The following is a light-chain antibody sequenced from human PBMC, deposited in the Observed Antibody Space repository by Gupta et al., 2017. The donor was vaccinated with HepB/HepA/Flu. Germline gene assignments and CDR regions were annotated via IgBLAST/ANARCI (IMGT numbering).Light chain of an antibody. J-gene: IGKJ4*01. CDR3: QQRIITPLT. CDR1: QKIHTY. CDR2: SAS. V-gene: IGKV1-39*01. Sequence: DIQMTQSTSSLSASVGDRVTLICRASQKIHTYLNWYQHKSGKAPSLLVYSASRLQTGVPSRFSGSGSGTDFTLTIRGLQAEDAATYYCQQRIITPLTFGRGTKVDIK.